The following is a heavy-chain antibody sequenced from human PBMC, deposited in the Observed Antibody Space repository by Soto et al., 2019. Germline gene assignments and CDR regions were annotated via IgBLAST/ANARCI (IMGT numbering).Heavy chain of an antibody. V-gene: IGHV1-69*01. CDR1: GGTFSSYA. CDR2: IIPIFGTA. J-gene: IGHJ6*02. CDR3: ARASTAATAMVMDYYYYYGMDV. Sequence: QVQLVQSGAAVKKPGSSVKVSCKASGGTFSSYAISWVRQAPGQGLEWMGGIIPIFGTANYAQKFQCRVTITADESTSKAYMELRSLRSEDTAVYYCARASTAATAMVMDYYYYYGMDVWGPGTTVTVYS. D-gene: IGHD5-18*01.